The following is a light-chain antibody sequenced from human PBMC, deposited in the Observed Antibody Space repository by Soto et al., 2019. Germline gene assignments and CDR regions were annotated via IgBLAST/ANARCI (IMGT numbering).Light chain of an antibody. Sequence: EIVLTQSPATLSLSPGERSTLSCRASQSVFSSLAWYQQKPGQDTSLLIYVAATRATGIPARFRGSGSGTEFTLTISSLPSEDFAVYYCPPYGSSGTFGQGHKVDLK. J-gene: IGKJ1*01. CDR3: PPYGSSGT. V-gene: IGKV3-15*01. CDR2: VAA. CDR1: QSVFSS.